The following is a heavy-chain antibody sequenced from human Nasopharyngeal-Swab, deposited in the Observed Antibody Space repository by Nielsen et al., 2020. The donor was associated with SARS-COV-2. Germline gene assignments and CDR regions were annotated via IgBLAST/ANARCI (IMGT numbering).Heavy chain of an antibody. Sequence: LRLSCTVSGCSISSGSYYWSWIRQPAGKGLEWIGRIYTSGSTNYNPSLKSRVTISVDTSKNQFSLKLSSVTAADTAVYYCAREPSGSYRDYFDYWGQGTLVTVSS. CDR1: GCSISSGSYY. CDR3: AREPSGSYRDYFDY. CDR2: IYTSGST. D-gene: IGHD1-26*01. V-gene: IGHV4-61*02. J-gene: IGHJ4*02.